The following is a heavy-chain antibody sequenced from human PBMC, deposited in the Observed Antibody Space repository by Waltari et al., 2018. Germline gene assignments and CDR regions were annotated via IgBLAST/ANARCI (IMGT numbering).Heavy chain of an antibody. J-gene: IGHJ2*01. Sequence: QVQLQQWGAGLLKPSETLSLTCAVYGGSFSGYYWSWIRQPPGKGLEWIGEINHSGSTNYNPSLKSRVTISVDTSKNQFSLKLSSVTAADTAVYYCARGGSGIAAAGTSRYFDLWGRGTLVTVSS. CDR3: ARGGSGIAAAGTSRYFDL. CDR1: GGSFSGYY. V-gene: IGHV4-34*01. D-gene: IGHD6-13*01. CDR2: INHSGST.